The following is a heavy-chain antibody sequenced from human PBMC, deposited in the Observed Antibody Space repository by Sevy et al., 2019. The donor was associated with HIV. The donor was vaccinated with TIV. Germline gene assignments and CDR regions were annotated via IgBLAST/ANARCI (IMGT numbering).Heavy chain of an antibody. J-gene: IGHJ3*02. CDR3: ASNYYGSWSYYGYGAFDT. CDR1: GYTFTSYG. V-gene: IGHV1-18*01. CDR2: ISAYNGNT. D-gene: IGHD3-10*01. Sequence: ASVKVSCKASGYTFTSYGISWVRQAPGQGLEWMGWISAYNGNTNYAQKLQGRVTMTTDTSTSTAYLELRSLRSDDTAVYYCASNYYGSWSYYGYGAFDTWGQGTMVTVSS.